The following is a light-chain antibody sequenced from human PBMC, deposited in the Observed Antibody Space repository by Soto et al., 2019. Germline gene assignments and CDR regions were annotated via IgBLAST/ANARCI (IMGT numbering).Light chain of an antibody. Sequence: DIVMTQSPDSLAVSLGERATINCRSSQRVLFSPNNKNYLAWYQQKPGQPPKLLIYWASTREYGVPDRFSGSGSGTDFSLTISSLQAEDVAVYYCQQYYTTPLTFGGGTKVDIK. V-gene: IGKV4-1*01. CDR1: QRVLFSPNNKNY. J-gene: IGKJ4*01. CDR3: QQYYTTPLT. CDR2: WAS.